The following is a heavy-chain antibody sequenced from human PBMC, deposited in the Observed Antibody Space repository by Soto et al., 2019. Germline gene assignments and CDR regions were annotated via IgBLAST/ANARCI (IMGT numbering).Heavy chain of an antibody. V-gene: IGHV1-18*01. Sequence: ASVNVSCKASGYTFTSYGISWVRQAPGQGLEWMGWISAYNGNTNYAQKLQGRVTMTTDTSTSTAYMELRSLRSDDTAVYYCARDSGYCSSTSCYFDYWGQGTLVTVSS. D-gene: IGHD2-2*01. CDR1: GYTFTSYG. CDR2: ISAYNGNT. J-gene: IGHJ4*02. CDR3: ARDSGYCSSTSCYFDY.